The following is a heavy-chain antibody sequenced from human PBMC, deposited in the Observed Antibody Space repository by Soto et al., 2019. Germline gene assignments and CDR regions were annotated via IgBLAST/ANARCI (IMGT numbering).Heavy chain of an antibody. J-gene: IGHJ3*02. CDR2: ISSSSSTI. CDR3: ARDLTFGGVIVNAFDI. V-gene: IGHV3-48*01. D-gene: IGHD3-16*02. Sequence: EVQLVESGGGLVQPGGSLRLSCAASGFTFSSYSMNWVRQAPGKGLEWVSYISSSSSTIYYADSVKGRFTIPRDNAKNSLYLQMNSLRAEDTAVYYCARDLTFGGVIVNAFDIWGQGTMVTVSS. CDR1: GFTFSSYS.